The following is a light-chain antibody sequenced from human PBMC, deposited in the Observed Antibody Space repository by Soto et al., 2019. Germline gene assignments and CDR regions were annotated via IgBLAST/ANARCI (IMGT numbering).Light chain of an antibody. J-gene: IGKJ4*01. CDR3: QQYGSSPPLT. CDR1: QSVSSSF. Sequence: IVLTQSPGALSLSPGESATLSCRASQSVSSSFLAWYQQKPGQAPRLLIYGASSRATGIPDRFSGSGSGTDFTLTISRLEPEDFAVYYCQQYGSSPPLTLGGGTKVDIK. V-gene: IGKV3-20*01. CDR2: GAS.